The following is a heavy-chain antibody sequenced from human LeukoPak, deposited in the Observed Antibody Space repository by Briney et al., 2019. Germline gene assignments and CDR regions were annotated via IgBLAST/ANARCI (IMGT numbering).Heavy chain of an antibody. J-gene: IGHJ3*02. CDR1: GYRFAGYW. V-gene: IGHV5-51*01. D-gene: IGHD6-19*01. CDR3: ATGYGSGRGAFDI. CDR2: IYPGDSDT. Sequence: GESLKISCKGSGYRFAGYWIGWVRQMPGKGLEYMGIIYPGDSDTRYSPSFQGQVTISADKSISTAYLQWSSLQASDTAMYYCATGYGSGRGAFDIWGQGTMVTVPS.